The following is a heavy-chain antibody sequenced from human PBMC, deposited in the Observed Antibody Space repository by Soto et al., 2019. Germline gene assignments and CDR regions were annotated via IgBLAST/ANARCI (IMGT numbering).Heavy chain of an antibody. CDR2: MNPNSGNT. J-gene: IGHJ5*02. CDR1: GYTFTSYH. D-gene: IGHD6-13*01. Sequence: QVQLVQSGAEVKKPGASVKVSCKASGYTFTSYHINWVRQATGQGLEWMGWMNPNSGNTGYAQKFQGRVTMTRNTSISTAYMELSSLRSEDTAVYYCARERSAAGTGWFDPWGQGTLVTVSS. V-gene: IGHV1-8*01. CDR3: ARERSAAGTGWFDP.